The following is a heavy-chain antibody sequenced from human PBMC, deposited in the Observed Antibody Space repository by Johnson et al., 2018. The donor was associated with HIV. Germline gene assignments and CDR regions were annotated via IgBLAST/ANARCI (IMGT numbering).Heavy chain of an antibody. V-gene: IGHV3-9*01. CDR2: ISWNSGSI. CDR3: AKDVDSSRWWRAFDM. Sequence: VQLVESGGGLVQPGRSLRLSCAASGFSFDDYAMHWVRQPPGKGLEWVSGISWNSGSIGYADSVQGRFTISRDNAKNTLYLQMHSLRAEDTAVYYCAKDVDSSRWWRAFDMWGQGTMVSVSS. D-gene: IGHD6-13*01. J-gene: IGHJ3*02. CDR1: GFSFDDYA.